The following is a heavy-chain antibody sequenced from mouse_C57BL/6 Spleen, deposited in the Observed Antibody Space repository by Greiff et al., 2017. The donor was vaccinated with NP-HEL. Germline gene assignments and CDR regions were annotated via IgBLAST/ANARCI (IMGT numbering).Heavy chain of an antibody. J-gene: IGHJ2*01. CDR2: ISSGGSYT. V-gene: IGHV5-6*01. Sequence: VQLKESGGDLVKPGGSLKLSCAASGFTFSSYGMSWVRQTPDKRLEWVATISSGGSYTYYPDSVKGRFTISRDNAKNTLYLQMSSLKSEDTAMYYCASPTDGFLDYWGQGTTLTVSS. D-gene: IGHD2-3*01. CDR3: ASPTDGFLDY. CDR1: GFTFSSYG.